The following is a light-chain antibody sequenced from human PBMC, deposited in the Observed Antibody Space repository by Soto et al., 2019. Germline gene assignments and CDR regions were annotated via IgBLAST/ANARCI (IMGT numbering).Light chain of an antibody. CDR3: KQYGNMAPEA. V-gene: IGKV3D-20*01. CDR1: ESISRRY. J-gene: IGKJ2*01. CDR2: DAS. Sequence: EMVLTQSPATLSLSPGDRATLSCGASESISRRYLAWYQQKPGLAPRLLIYDASTRATGIPDRFSGSGSGTDLTGTIRRREPGDCVMYYCKQYGNMAPEAFAQRTMLLIK.